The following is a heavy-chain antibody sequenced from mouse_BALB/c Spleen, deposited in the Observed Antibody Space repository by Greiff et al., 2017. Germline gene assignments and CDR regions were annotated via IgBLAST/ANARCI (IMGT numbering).Heavy chain of an antibody. J-gene: IGHJ2*01. CDR3: ARVWGGYYFDY. V-gene: IGHV5-6-5*01. CDR1: GFTFSSYA. Sequence: DVKLVESGGGLVKPGGSLKLSCAASGFTFSSYAISWVRQTPEKRLEWVASISSGGSTYYPDSVKGRFTISRDNARNILYLQMSSLRSEDTAMYYCARVWGGYYFDYWGQGTTLTVSS. CDR2: ISSGGST.